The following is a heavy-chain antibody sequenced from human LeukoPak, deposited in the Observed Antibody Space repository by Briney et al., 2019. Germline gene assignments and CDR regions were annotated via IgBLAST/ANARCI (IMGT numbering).Heavy chain of an antibody. J-gene: IGHJ4*02. V-gene: IGHV3-30*18. CDR2: ISDDGRYQ. CDR3: AKESEKFGPFDY. CDR1: GFTFNNYG. Sequence: PWRSLRLSCGVSGFTFNNYGMHWVRQAPGKGLEWVAGISDDGRYQSYIDSVKGRFTISRDNSDNTLYLQMNSLRAEDTAVYYCAKESEKFGPFDYWGQGTLVTVSS. D-gene: IGHD3/OR15-3a*01.